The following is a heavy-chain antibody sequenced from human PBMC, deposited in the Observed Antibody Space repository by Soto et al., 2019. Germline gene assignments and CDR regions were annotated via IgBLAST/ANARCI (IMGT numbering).Heavy chain of an antibody. CDR2: IWYDGSNK. CDR3: AKPPNYYDSSGYYDY. J-gene: IGHJ4*02. D-gene: IGHD3-22*01. CDR1: GFTFSSYG. Sequence: PGGSLRLSCAASGFTFSSYGMHWVRQAPGKGLEWVAVIWYDGSNKYYADSVKGRFTISRDNSKNTLYLQMNSLRAEDTAVYYCAKPPNYYDSSGYYDYWGQGTLVTVSS. V-gene: IGHV3-33*06.